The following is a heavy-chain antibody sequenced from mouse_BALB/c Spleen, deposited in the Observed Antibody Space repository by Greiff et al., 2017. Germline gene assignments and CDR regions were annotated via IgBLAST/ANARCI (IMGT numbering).Heavy chain of an antibody. J-gene: IGHJ4*01. CDR1: GYTFTDSW. CDR2: IDTSDSYT. D-gene: IGHD2-14*01. CDR3: ARLYRYYTVDAVDY. Sequence: QVQLQQPGAELVMPGASVKMSCKASGYTFTDSWMHWVKQRPGQGLEWIGAIDTSDSYTSYNQKFKGKATLTVDESSSTAYMQLSSLTSEDSAVYYCARLYRYYTVDAVDYWGQGTSVTGSS. V-gene: IGHV1-69*01.